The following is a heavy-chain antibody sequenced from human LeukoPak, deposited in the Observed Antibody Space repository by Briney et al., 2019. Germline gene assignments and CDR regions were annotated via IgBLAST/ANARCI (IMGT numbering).Heavy chain of an antibody. J-gene: IGHJ4*02. V-gene: IGHV3-7*01. Sequence: GGSLRLSCAASGFTFSSYWMSWVRQAPGKGLEWVANIKQDGSEKYYVDSVKGRFTISRDNAKNSLYLQMNSLRAEDTAVYYCASFRTRVVKFEDYYFDYGGQGTRVTVSS. D-gene: IGHD4-23*01. CDR3: ASFRTRVVKFEDYYFDY. CDR2: IKQDGSEK. CDR1: GFTFSSYW.